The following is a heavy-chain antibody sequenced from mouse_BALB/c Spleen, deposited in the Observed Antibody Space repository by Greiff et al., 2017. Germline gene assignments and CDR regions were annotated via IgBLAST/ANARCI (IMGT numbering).Heavy chain of an antibody. J-gene: IGHJ4*01. D-gene: IGHD2-4*01. V-gene: IGHV5-6*02. Sequence: DVKLVESGGDLVKPGGSLKLSCAAYGFTFSSYGMSWVRQTPDKRLEWVATISSGGSYTYYPDSVKGRFTISRDNAKNTLYLQMSSLKSEDTAMYYCARHGSDYDGFYAMDDWGQGTSVTVSS. CDR1: GFTFSSYG. CDR3: ARHGSDYDGFYAMDD. CDR2: ISSGGSYT.